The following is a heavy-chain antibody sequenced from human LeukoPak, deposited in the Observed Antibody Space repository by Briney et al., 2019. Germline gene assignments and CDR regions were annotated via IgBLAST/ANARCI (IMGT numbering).Heavy chain of an antibody. D-gene: IGHD5-18*01. V-gene: IGHV4-34*01. CDR1: GGSFSGYY. CDR2: INHSGST. CDR3: ARHKGYSYGYFY. J-gene: IGHJ4*02. Sequence: ASETLSLTCAVYGGSFSGYYWSWIRQPPGKGLEWIGEINHSGSTNYNPSLKSRVTISVDTSKNQFSLKLSSVTAADTAVYYCARHKGYSYGYFYWGQGTLVTVSS.